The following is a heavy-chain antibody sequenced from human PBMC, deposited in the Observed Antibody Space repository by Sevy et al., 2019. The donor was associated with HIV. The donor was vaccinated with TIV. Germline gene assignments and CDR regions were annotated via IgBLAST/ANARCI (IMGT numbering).Heavy chain of an antibody. CDR3: ATLFHYSSQFDC. V-gene: IGHV3-48*02. CDR1: GFTCSSYS. Sequence: GGSLRLSCAASGFTCSSYSMNWVRQAPGKGLEWVSYISNIRRTIYYADSVRGRFTISRDNAKNSLYLQMNSLRDEDTALYYCATLFHYSSQFDCWGQGTLVTVSS. J-gene: IGHJ4*02. CDR2: ISNIRRTI. D-gene: IGHD4-4*01.